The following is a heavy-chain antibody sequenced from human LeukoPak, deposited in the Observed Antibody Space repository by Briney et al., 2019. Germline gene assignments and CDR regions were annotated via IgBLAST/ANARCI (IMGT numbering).Heavy chain of an antibody. V-gene: IGHV4-34*01. J-gene: IGHJ4*02. Sequence: SETLSHTCAVYGGSFSGYYWSWIRQPPGKGLEWIGEINHSGSTNYNPSLKSRVTISVDTSKNQFSLKLSSVTAADTAVYYCATLLSSGYYYYFDYWGQGTLVTVSS. CDR3: ATLLSSGYYYYFDY. CDR2: INHSGST. D-gene: IGHD3-22*01. CDR1: GGSFSGYY.